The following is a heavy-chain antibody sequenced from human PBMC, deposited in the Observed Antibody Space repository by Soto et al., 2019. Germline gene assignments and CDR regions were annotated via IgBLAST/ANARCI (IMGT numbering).Heavy chain of an antibody. CDR1: GGTFSSYA. CDR3: ARGSSSGGYYYYYGMDV. V-gene: IGHV1-69*01. CDR2: IIPIFGTA. Sequence: QVQLVQSGAEVKKPGSSVKVSCKASGGTFSSYAISWVRQAPGQGLEWMGGIIPIFGTANYARKFQGRVTITADESTSTAYMELSSLRSEDTAVYYCARGSSSGGYYYYYGMDVWGQGTTVTVSS. J-gene: IGHJ6*02. D-gene: IGHD6-6*01.